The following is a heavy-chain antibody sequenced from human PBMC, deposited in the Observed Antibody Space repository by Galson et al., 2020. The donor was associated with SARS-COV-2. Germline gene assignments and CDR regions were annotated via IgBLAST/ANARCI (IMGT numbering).Heavy chain of an antibody. CDR1: GFDFGDHG. D-gene: IGHD2-21*02. J-gene: IGHJ6*03. Sequence: GGSLRLSCAASGFDFGDHGMHWVRQVPGRGLEWVAGIKSHGRTKGYADSVKGRFTISRDNANNSLYLQLNNLRVEDTALYFCGRDFFNDFHYYMDVWGRGTTVTVSS. CDR2: IKSHGRTK. CDR3: GRDFFNDFHYYMDV. V-gene: IGHV3-9*01.